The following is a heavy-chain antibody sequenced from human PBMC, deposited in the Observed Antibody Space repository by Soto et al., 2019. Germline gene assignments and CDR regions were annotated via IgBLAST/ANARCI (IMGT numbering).Heavy chain of an antibody. J-gene: IGHJ3*02. CDR3: AGGASMVRGVILDAFDI. V-gene: IGHV1-3*01. CDR1: GYTFTTYT. CDR2: INAGNGNT. D-gene: IGHD3-10*01. Sequence: QVQLVQSGAEVKKPGASVKVSCKASGYTFTTYTMHWVRQAPGQRLEWMGWINAGNGNTKYSQKFQGRVTITRDTSASTAYMDLSSLRSEDTAVYYCAGGASMVRGVILDAFDIWGQGTMVTVSS.